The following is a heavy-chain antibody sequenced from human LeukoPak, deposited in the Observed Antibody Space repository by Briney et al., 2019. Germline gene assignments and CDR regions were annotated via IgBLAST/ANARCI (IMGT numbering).Heavy chain of an antibody. CDR3: ATDWTLRGVPTFFDP. V-gene: IGHV3-23*01. D-gene: IGHD3-10*01. Sequence: GRSLRLSCEASGFTIENHVMTWVRQAPGKGPEWVASQSGSGHNTYYSESVRGRFAISRDNSKNTVFLQMNSLRVEDTAIYYCATDWTLRGVPTFFDPWGQGTVVSVSS. CDR2: QSGSGHNT. J-gene: IGHJ5*02. CDR1: GFTIENHV.